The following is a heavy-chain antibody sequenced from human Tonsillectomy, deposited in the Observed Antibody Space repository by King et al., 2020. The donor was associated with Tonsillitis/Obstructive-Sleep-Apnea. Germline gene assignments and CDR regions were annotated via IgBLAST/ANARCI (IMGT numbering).Heavy chain of an antibody. J-gene: IGHJ4*02. Sequence: TLKESGPTLVKPTQTLTLTCTFSGFSLSTSGVGVGWIRQPPGKALEWLALIYWDDDKRYSPSLKSRLTITKDTSKNQVVLTMTNMDPVDTATYYCARTYYYGSGSYSFDYWGQGTLVTVYS. CDR1: GFSLSTSGVG. V-gene: IGHV2-5*02. CDR3: ARTYYYGSGSYSFDY. CDR2: IYWDDDK. D-gene: IGHD3-10*01.